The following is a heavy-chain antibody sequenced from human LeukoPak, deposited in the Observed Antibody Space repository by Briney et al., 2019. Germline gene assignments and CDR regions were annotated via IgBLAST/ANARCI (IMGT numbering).Heavy chain of an antibody. CDR2: IRYDGSNK. V-gene: IGHV3-30*02. D-gene: IGHD6-13*01. J-gene: IGHJ4*02. CDR1: GFTFSSYA. Sequence: PGGSLRLSCAASGFTFSSYAMHWVRQAPGKGLEWVSFIRYDGSNKYYADSVKGRFTISRDNSKNTLYLQMNSLRAEDTAVYYCAKSSKYSRSWNTASFDYWGQGTLVTVSS. CDR3: AKSSKYSRSWNTASFDY.